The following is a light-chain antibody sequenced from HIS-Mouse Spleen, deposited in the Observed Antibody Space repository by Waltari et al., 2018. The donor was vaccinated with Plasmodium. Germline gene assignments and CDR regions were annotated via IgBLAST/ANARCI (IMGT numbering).Light chain of an antibody. CDR3: YSTDSSGNHRV. Sequence: SYELTQPPPVSVSPGQTARITCSGDALQKQSAYWYQQKSGQAPVLVIYEDSKRPSGIPERFSGSSSGTMATLTISGAQVEDEADYYCYSTDSSGNHRVFGGGTKLTVL. CDR2: EDS. J-gene: IGLJ3*02. V-gene: IGLV3-10*01. CDR1: ALQKQS.